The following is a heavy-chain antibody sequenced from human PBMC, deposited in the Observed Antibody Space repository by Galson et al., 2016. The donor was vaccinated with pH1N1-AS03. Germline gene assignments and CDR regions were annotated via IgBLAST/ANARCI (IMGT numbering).Heavy chain of an antibody. CDR1: GFTFSDYY. Sequence: SLRLSCAASGFTFSDYYMSWIRQAPGKGLEWVSYISSSSSYTNYADSVKGRFTISRDNAKNSLYLQMNSLRAEDTAVYYCARRDSGWNWYFDLWGRGTLVTVAS. CDR3: ARRDSGWNWYFDL. J-gene: IGHJ2*01. D-gene: IGHD6-19*01. V-gene: IGHV3-11*06. CDR2: ISSSSSYT.